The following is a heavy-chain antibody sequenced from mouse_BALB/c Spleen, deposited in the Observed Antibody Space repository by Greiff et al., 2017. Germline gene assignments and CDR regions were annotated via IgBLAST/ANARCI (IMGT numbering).Heavy chain of an antibody. Sequence: VKVVESGTGLVAPSQSLSITCTVSGFSLSRYSVHWVRQPPGKGLEWLGMIWGGGSTDYNSALKSRLSISKDNSKSQVFFKMNSLQANDTAIYYCASAPWFAYWGQGTLVTVAA. J-gene: IGHJ3*01. V-gene: IGHV2-6-4*01. CDR3: ASAPWFAY. CDR2: IWGGGST. CDR1: GFSLSRYS.